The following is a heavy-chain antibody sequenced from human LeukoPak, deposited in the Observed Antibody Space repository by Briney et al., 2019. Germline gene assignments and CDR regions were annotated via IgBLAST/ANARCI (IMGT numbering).Heavy chain of an antibody. CDR1: GYTFTSYD. CDR3: ASKGSAYCGGDCYSS. J-gene: IGHJ5*02. CDR2: MNPNSGNT. D-gene: IGHD2-21*02. V-gene: IGHV1-8*01. Sequence: ASVKASCKASGYTFTSYDINWVRQATGQGLEWMGWMNPNSGNTGYAQKFQGRVTMTRNTSISTAYMELSSLRSEDTAVYYCASKGSAYCGGDCYSSWGQGTLVTVSS.